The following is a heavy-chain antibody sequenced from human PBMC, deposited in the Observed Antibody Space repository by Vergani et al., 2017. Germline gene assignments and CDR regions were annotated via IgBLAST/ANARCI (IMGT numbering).Heavy chain of an antibody. CDR1: GFTFSSYA. CDR3: ARDQGPNRAEYFQH. J-gene: IGHJ1*01. V-gene: IGHV3-21*04. D-gene: IGHD1-14*01. Sequence: VQLLESGGGLVQPGGSLRLSCAASGFTFSSYAMSWVRQAPGKGLEWVSSISSSSSYIYYADSVKGRFTISRDNAKNSLYLQMNSLRAEDTAVYYCARDQGPNRAEYFQHWGQGTLVTVSS. CDR2: ISSSSSYI.